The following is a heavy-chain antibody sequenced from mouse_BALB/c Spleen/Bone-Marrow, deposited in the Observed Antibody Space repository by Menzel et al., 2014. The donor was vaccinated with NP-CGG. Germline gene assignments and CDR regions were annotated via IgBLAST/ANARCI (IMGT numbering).Heavy chain of an antibody. Sequence: QVQLQQSGAELMKPGASVKISCKATGYTFSSYWIEWVKQRPGHGLEWIGEILPGSGSSNYNEKFKGKATITADTSSNTAYMQLRSLTSEDSAVYYCTRWGWSFDYWGQGTTLTVSS. CDR1: GYTFSSYW. D-gene: IGHD2-3*01. J-gene: IGHJ2*01. CDR2: ILPGSGSS. V-gene: IGHV1-9*01. CDR3: TRWGWSFDY.